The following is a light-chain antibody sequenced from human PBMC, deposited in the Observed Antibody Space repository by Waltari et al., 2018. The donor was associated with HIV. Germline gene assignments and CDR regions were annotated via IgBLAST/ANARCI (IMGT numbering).Light chain of an antibody. V-gene: IGLV1-40*01. CDR2: ANI. CDR3: QSFDSSLTTSGVI. Sequence: QSVLTQPPSVSGAPGQRVTISCTGSSSNIGAGYDVHWYQQLPGTAPKLLIYANIYRPSGVPDRSSGSKSGSSASLAITGLQAEDEAHYYCQSFDSSLTTSGVIFGGGTKLTVL. CDR1: SSNIGAGYD. J-gene: IGLJ2*01.